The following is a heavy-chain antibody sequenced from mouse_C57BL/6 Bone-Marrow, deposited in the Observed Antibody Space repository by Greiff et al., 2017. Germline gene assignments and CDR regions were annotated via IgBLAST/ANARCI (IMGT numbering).Heavy chain of an antibody. V-gene: IGHV5-9*01. CDR3: ARKGSIAY. J-gene: IGHJ3*01. CDR1: GFTFSSYT. Sequence: EVQLVESGGGLVKPGGSLKLSCAASGFTFSSYTMSWVRQTPEKRLEWVATISGGGGNTYYPDSVKGRFTISRDNAKNTLYLQMSSLRSEDTALYYCARKGSIAYWGQGTLVTVSA. CDR2: ISGGGGNT.